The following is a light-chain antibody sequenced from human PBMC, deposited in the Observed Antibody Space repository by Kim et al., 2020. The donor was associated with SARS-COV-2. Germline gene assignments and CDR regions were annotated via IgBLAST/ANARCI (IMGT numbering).Light chain of an antibody. Sequence: LSPGERATLACRAGENVINYLVWYQQKLGQAPRLLINDASNRATGIPDRFSGDGSGTDFTLTNSSLDPEDSAIYYCQQRSKWPLTFGGRTKVDIK. CDR3: QQRSKWPLT. CDR1: ENVINY. CDR2: DAS. V-gene: IGKV3-11*01. J-gene: IGKJ4*01.